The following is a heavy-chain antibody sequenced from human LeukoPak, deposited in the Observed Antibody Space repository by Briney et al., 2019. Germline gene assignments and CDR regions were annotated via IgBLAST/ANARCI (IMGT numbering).Heavy chain of an antibody. CDR2: IYYRGST. Sequence: SETLSLTCTVSGGSISSSPYYWGWIRQPPGKGLEWIGTIYYRGSTYSNPSLNSRVTISLDTSKNQFSLRLRSVTAADTTLYYCARHYLSDGILSTFDPWGQGTLVTVSS. D-gene: IGHD2-2*01. CDR1: GGSISSSPYY. CDR3: ARHYLSDGILSTFDP. V-gene: IGHV4-39*01. J-gene: IGHJ5*02.